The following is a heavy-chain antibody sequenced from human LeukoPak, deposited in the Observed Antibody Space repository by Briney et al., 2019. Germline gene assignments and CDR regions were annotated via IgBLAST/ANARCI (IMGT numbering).Heavy chain of an antibody. V-gene: IGHV3-48*02. J-gene: IGHJ4*02. CDR3: AGGYSSSWYSPYSDY. D-gene: IGHD6-13*01. CDR1: GLTFSSYS. Sequence: GGSQSLSCAPSGLTFSSYSMNWVRQATGKGRECLSYISSSSSTIYYADSVKGRFTISRDNDKNSLYLQMNSLRDEDTAVYYCAGGYSSSWYSPYSDYWGQGTLVTVSS. CDR2: ISSSSSTI.